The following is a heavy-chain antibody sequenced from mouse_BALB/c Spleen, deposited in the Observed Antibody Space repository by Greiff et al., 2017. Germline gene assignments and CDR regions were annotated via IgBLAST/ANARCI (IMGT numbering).Heavy chain of an antibody. V-gene: IGHV14-3*02. CDR3: AKGMITTPGLAY. Sequence: VQLQQSGAELVKPGASVKLSCTASGFNIKDTYMHWVKQRPEQGLEWIGRIDPANGNTKYNPKFQGKATITADTSSNTAYLQLSGLTSEDTAVYYCAKGMITTPGLAYGGQGTRVTVSA. D-gene: IGHD2-4*01. CDR1: GFNIKDTY. J-gene: IGHJ3*01. CDR2: IDPANGNT.